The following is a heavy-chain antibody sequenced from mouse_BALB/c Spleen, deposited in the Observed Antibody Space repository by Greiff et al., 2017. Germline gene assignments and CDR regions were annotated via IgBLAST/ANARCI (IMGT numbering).Heavy chain of an antibody. Sequence: EVKLQESGPELVKPGASVKMSCKASGYTFTDYYMDWVKQSHGESFEWIGRVNPYNGGTSYNQKFKGKATLTVDKSSSTAYMELNSLTSEDSAVYYCARDAYWGQGTLVTVSA. CDR3: ARDAY. CDR1: GYTFTDYY. V-gene: IGHV1-19*01. J-gene: IGHJ3*01. CDR2: VNPYNGGT.